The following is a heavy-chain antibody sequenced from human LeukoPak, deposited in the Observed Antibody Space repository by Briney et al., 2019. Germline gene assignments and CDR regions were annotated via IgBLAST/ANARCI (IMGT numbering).Heavy chain of an antibody. D-gene: IGHD5-24*01. Sequence: TSETLSLTCTVSGYSISSGYYWGWIRQPPGKGLEWIGSIYHSGSTYYNPSLKSRVTISVDTSKNQFSLKLSSVTAADTAVYYCARFVEMATMGDWGQGTLVTVSS. J-gene: IGHJ4*02. V-gene: IGHV4-38-2*02. CDR3: ARFVEMATMGD. CDR1: GYSISSGYY. CDR2: IYHSGST.